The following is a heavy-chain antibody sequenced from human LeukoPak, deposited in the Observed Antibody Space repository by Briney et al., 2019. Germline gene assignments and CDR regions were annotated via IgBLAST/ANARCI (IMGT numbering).Heavy chain of an antibody. Sequence: SETLSLTCTVSGGSISSYYWTWIRQSPGKGLEWIGFFHHSGSTNYNPSFKSRVTISADTSNNHFSLRLTSVTAADTAVYYCARAVGTDGYNLWVYWGQGTLVTVSS. D-gene: IGHD5-24*01. CDR2: FHHSGST. CDR1: GGSISSYY. CDR3: ARAVGTDGYNLWVY. V-gene: IGHV4-59*12. J-gene: IGHJ4*02.